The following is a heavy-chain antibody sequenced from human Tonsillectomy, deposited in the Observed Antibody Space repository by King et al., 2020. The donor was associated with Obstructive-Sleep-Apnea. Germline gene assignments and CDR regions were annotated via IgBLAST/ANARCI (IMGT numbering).Heavy chain of an antibody. Sequence: QLVQSGAEVKKPGASVKVSCKASGYTFTGYYIHWVRQAPGQGLEWMGWINPNSGGTNSAQKVQGWDTMTRDTSISTAYMERRRLRSDDTAVFYCARGGWYKDRGDAFDIWGQGTMVTVSS. CDR3: ARGGWYKDRGDAFDI. CDR1: GYTFTGYY. V-gene: IGHV1-2*04. CDR2: INPNSGGT. J-gene: IGHJ3*02. D-gene: IGHD6-19*01.